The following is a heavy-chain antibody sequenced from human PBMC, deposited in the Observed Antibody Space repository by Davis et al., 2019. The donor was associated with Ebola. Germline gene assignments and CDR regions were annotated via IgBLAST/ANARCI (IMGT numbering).Heavy chain of an antibody. J-gene: IGHJ5*02. CDR2: IIPILGIA. Sequence: SVKVSCKASGYTFTSYGISWVRQAPGQGLEWMGRIIPILGIANYAQKFQGRVTITADKSTSTAYMELSSLRSEDTAVYSCARSIASAGYNWFDPWGQGTLVTVSS. CDR3: ARSIASAGYNWFDP. CDR1: GYTFTSYG. D-gene: IGHD6-13*01. V-gene: IGHV1-69*04.